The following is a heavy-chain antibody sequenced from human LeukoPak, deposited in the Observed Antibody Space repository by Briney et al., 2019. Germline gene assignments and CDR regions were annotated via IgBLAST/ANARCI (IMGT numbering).Heavy chain of an antibody. CDR2: INHSGST. CDR1: GGSFSGYY. D-gene: IGHD6-13*01. J-gene: IGHJ5*02. Sequence: SETLSLTCAVYGGSFSGYYWSWIRQPPGKGLEWIGEINHSGSTNYNPSLKSRVTISVDTSKNQFSLKLSSVTAADTAVYYCARSYSSSFWFDPWGQGTLVTVSS. V-gene: IGHV4-34*01. CDR3: ARSYSSSFWFDP.